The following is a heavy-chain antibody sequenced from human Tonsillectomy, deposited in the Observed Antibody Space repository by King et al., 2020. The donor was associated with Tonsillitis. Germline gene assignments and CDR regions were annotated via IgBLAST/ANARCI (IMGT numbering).Heavy chain of an antibody. CDR2: IGSSGRNI. J-gene: IGHJ4*02. CDR3: AKLVPNWGSAY. Sequence: VQLVESGGGLVQPGGSLRVSCAASGFTFSNYGMGWVRQAPGKGLEWVSSIGSSGRNIYYSDSVKGRFSILRDNSRYTLFLQMDSLRAVDTAVYYCAKLVPNWGSAYWGQGTLVTVSS. V-gene: IGHV3-23*04. D-gene: IGHD7-27*01. CDR1: GFTFSNYG.